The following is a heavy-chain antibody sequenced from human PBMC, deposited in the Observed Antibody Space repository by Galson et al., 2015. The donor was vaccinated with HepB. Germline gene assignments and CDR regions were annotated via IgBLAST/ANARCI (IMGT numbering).Heavy chain of an antibody. CDR2: ISSSGSTI. CDR3: ARDQILLYYYGMDV. V-gene: IGHV3-48*03. CDR1: GFTFSSYE. J-gene: IGHJ6*02. Sequence: SLRLSCAASGFTFSSYEMNWVRQAPGKGLEWVSYISSSGSTIYYADSVKGRFTISRDNAKNSLYLQMNSLRAEDTAVYYCARDQILLYYYGMDVWGQGTTVTVSS. D-gene: IGHD2/OR15-2a*01.